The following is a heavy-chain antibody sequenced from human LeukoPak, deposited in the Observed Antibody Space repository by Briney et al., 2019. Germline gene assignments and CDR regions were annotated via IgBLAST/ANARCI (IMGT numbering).Heavy chain of an antibody. CDR2: MNPNSGNT. CDR3: ASTSSGYYYMDV. J-gene: IGHJ6*03. Sequence: ASVKVSCKASGYTFTSYDISWVRQATGQGLEWMGWMNPNSGNTGYAQKFQGRVTMTRNTSISTAYMELSSLRSEDTAVYYCASTSSGYYYMDVWGKGTTVTVSS. V-gene: IGHV1-8*01. D-gene: IGHD1-1*01. CDR1: GYTFTSYD.